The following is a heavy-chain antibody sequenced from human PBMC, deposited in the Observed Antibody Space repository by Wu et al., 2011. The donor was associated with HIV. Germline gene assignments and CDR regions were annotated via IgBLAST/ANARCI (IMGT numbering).Heavy chain of an antibody. J-gene: IGHJ4*02. D-gene: IGHD1-1*01. Sequence: QVQLVQSGAEVKRPGSSVRVSCKTSGRNFNIYPITWVRQAPGQGLEWVGGIIPIFGTRNFAQNFQGRVSITTDESTDTVYMEMSSLKSEDTAVYYCATLSSAWNAYFDHWGQGTLVTVSS. CDR1: GRNFNIYP. V-gene: IGHV1-69*05. CDR3: ATLSSAWNAYFDH. CDR2: IIPIFGTR.